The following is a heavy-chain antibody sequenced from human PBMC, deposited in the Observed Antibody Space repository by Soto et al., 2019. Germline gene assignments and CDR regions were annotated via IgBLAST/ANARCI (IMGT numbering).Heavy chain of an antibody. CDR2: IYYSGST. CDR3: ARDWSLDS. D-gene: IGHD3-3*01. V-gene: IGHV4-31*03. Sequence: SETLSLTCTVSGGSISSSSYYWGWIRQHPGKGLEWIGYIYYSGSTYYNPSLKSRVTISVDTSKNQFSLKLSSVTAADTAVYYCARDWSLDSWGQGTLVTVSS. J-gene: IGHJ4*02. CDR1: GGSISSSSYY.